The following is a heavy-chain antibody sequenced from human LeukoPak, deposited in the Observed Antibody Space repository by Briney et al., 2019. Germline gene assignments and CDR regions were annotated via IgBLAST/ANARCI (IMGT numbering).Heavy chain of an antibody. CDR2: ITSSSTYI. J-gene: IGHJ6*04. Sequence: GGSLRLSCAASGFTFSSYNMNWVRQAPGKGLEWVSSITSSSTYIYYADSVKGRFTISRDNAKNSLYLQMNSLRAEDTAVYYCAELGITMIGGVWGKGTTVTISS. V-gene: IGHV3-21*01. CDR3: AELGITMIGGV. D-gene: IGHD3-10*02. CDR1: GFTFSSYN.